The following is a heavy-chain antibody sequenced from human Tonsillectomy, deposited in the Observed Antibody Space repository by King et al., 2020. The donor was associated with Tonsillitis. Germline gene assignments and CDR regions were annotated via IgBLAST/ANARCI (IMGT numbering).Heavy chain of an antibody. CDR1: GFTFSSYA. CDR3: VREMLTGSCADY. V-gene: IGHV3-23*04. Sequence: EVQLVESGGGLVQPGGPLRLSCAASGFTFSSYALSWVRQSPGKGLQWVSAISGSGYKTYYIDSVKGRFTISRDNSKNTVSLQMNSLRAEDTGVYYCVREMLTGSCADYWGQGTLVTVSS. CDR2: ISGSGYKT. D-gene: IGHD2-15*01. J-gene: IGHJ4*02.